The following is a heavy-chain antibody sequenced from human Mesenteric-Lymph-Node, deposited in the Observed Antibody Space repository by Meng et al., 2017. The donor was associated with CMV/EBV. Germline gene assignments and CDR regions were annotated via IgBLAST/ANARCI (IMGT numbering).Heavy chain of an antibody. V-gene: IGHV3-43D*03. CDR1: GFSFDEYA. J-gene: IGHJ6*02. Sequence: GESLKISRVGSGFSFDEYAIHWVRQAPGKGLEWVSLISWDGRKTYYADSVQGRFTISRDNSKNSLYLQMNSLRPEDTALYYCAKDSSCTNGVCYSGASYYYGLDVWGHGTTVTVSS. D-gene: IGHD2-8*01. CDR3: AKDSSCTNGVCYSGASYYYGLDV. CDR2: ISWDGRKT.